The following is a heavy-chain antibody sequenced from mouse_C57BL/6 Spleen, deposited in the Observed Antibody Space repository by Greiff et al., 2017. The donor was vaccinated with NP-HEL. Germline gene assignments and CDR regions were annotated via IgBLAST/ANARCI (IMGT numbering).Heavy chain of an antibody. V-gene: IGHV1-22*01. CDR2: INPNNGGT. Sequence: EVQLQQSGPELVKPGASVKMSCKASGYTFTDYNMHWVKQSHGKSLEWIGYINPNNGGTSYNQKFKGKATLTVNKSSSTAYMELRSLTSEDSAVYYCARETTVVASHTFDYWGQGTTLTVSS. CDR3: ARETTVVASHTFDY. CDR1: GYTFTDYN. J-gene: IGHJ2*01. D-gene: IGHD1-1*01.